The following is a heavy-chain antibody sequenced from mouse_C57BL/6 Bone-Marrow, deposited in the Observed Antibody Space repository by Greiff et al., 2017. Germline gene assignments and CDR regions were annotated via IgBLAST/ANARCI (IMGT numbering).Heavy chain of an antibody. Sequence: QVQLKQSGSELRSPGSSVKLSCKDFDSEVFPIANMSWVRQKPGHGFEWIGGILPSIGRTIYGEKFEDKATSDADTLSNTASYELLSLTSEDAAISYCSKPGSNPYAMDYWGQGTSVTVSS. CDR1: DSEVFPIAN. V-gene: IGHV15-2*01. CDR2: ILPSIGRT. CDR3: SKPGSNPYAMDY. J-gene: IGHJ4*01. D-gene: IGHD1-1*01.